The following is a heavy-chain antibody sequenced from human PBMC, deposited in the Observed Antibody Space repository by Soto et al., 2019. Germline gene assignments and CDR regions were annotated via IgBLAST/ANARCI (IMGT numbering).Heavy chain of an antibody. CDR1: GYTFTSYG. D-gene: IGHD5-12*01. Sequence: ASVKVSFKASGYTFTSYGISWVRQAPGQWLEWMGWISAYNGNTNYAQKLQGRVTMTTDTYTSTAYMELRSLRSDDTAVYYCAREREWVPSHYYFDYVGQRTLVTVSS. V-gene: IGHV1-18*04. J-gene: IGHJ4*02. CDR2: ISAYNGNT. CDR3: AREREWVPSHYYFDY.